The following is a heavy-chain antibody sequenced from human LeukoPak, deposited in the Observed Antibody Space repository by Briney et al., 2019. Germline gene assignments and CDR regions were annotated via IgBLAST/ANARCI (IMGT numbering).Heavy chain of an antibody. CDR1: GFTFSSYW. V-gene: IGHV3-74*01. J-gene: IGHJ6*02. Sequence: GGSLRLSCAASGFTFSSYWMHWVRQAPGEGLVWVSRINSDGSSTSYADPVKGRFTISRDNAKNTLYLQMNSLRAEDTAVYYCAREGVWRQQLVDYYYGMDVWGQGTTVTVSS. CDR3: AREGVWRQQLVDYYYGMDV. D-gene: IGHD6-13*01. CDR2: INSDGSST.